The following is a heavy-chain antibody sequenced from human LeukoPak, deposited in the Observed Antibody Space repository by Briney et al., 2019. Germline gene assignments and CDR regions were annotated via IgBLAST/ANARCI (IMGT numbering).Heavy chain of an antibody. Sequence: GGSLRLSCAASGFDFGAYTIHWVRQTPGKGLEWVSLITWHGSGTDYAASVRGRFTISRDNSKNSVYLQMNSLRTEDTALYYCAKDSVEYSSSAVWGYYFDFWGQGTLVTVSS. J-gene: IGHJ4*02. CDR2: ITWHGSGT. CDR3: AKDSVEYSSSAVWGYYFDF. D-gene: IGHD6-6*01. CDR1: GFDFGAYT. V-gene: IGHV3-43*01.